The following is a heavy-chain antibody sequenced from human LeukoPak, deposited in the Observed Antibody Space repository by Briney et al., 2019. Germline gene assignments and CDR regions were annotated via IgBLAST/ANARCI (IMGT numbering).Heavy chain of an antibody. Sequence: SETLSLTCTVSGGSISSGTYYWSWIRQPAGKGLEWIGRIYTSGSTNYNPSLKSRVTISVDTSKNQFSLKLSSVTAADMAVYYCARGDGYNPGGFDPWGQGTLVTVSS. V-gene: IGHV4-61*02. CDR1: GGSISSGTYY. J-gene: IGHJ5*02. CDR3: ARGDGYNPGGFDP. CDR2: IYTSGST. D-gene: IGHD5-24*01.